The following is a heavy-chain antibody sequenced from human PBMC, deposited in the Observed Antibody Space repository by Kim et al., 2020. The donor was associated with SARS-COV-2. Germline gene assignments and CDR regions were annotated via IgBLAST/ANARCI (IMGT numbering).Heavy chain of an antibody. Sequence: GGSLRLSCPASGFTFGDYAMSWVRQAPGKGLEWVGFIRSKAYGGTTEYAASVKGRFTISRDDSKSIAYLQMNSLKTEDTAVYYCTSELYTIFGVVTDYWGQGTLVTVSS. CDR3: TSELYTIFGVVTDY. J-gene: IGHJ4*02. D-gene: IGHD3-3*01. CDR1: GFTFGDYA. V-gene: IGHV3-49*04. CDR2: IRSKAYGGTT.